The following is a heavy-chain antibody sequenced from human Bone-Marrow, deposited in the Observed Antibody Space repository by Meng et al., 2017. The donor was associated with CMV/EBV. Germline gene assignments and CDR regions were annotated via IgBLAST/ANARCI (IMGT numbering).Heavy chain of an antibody. Sequence: GESLKISCAASGFTVSSNYMSCVRQAPGKGLEWVSVIYSGGSTYYADSVKGRFTISRDNSKNTLYLQMNSLRAEDTAVYYCARAPVVPAADTYYYYGMDVWGQGTTVTVSS. CDR3: ARAPVVPAADTYYYYGMDV. CDR1: GFTVSSNY. D-gene: IGHD2-2*01. V-gene: IGHV3-66*02. J-gene: IGHJ6*02. CDR2: IYSGGST.